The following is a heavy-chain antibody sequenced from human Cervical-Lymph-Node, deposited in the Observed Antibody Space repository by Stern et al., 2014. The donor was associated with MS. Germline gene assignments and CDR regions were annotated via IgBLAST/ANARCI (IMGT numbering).Heavy chain of an antibody. CDR2: FYYSGSA. Sequence: QMQLQESGPGLLKPSETLSLTCTVSGDSFRTYFCTWIRHPPARTLEWLGYFYYSGSANYTPAPKSRLTMTGDPSNKQFPLKLTSVTAADTAVYYCARKADWGDYFDYWGQGALVTVSP. D-gene: IGHD7-27*01. CDR3: ARKADWGDYFDY. CDR1: GDSFRTYF. V-gene: IGHV4-59*08. J-gene: IGHJ4*02.